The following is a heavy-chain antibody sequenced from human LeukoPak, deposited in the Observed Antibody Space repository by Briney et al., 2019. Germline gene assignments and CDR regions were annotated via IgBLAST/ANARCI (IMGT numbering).Heavy chain of an antibody. CDR1: GGSISHYY. CDR3: ARHHSSAYPFDY. CDR2: VSNSGTT. Sequence: PSETLSLTCTVSGGSISHYYWSWIRQPQGKGLERIGYVSNSGTTNYPPSLRSRVTVSVDTSQNHVSLKLTSMAAADTGLYYCARHHSSAYPFDYWGQGTLVTVSS. J-gene: IGHJ4*02. V-gene: IGHV4-59*08. D-gene: IGHD3-22*01.